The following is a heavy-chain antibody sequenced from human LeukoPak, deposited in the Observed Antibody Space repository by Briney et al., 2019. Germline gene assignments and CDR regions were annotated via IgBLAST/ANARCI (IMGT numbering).Heavy chain of an antibody. CDR2: ISSSSSYI. CDR1: GFTFSSYS. CDR3: WVPATAGEADY. J-gene: IGHJ4*02. Sequence: GGSLRLSCAASGFTFSSYSMNWVRQAPGKGLEWVSSISSSSSYIYYADSVKGRFTISRDNAKSSLYLQMNSLRAEDTAVYYCWVPATAGEADYWGQGTLVTVSS. V-gene: IGHV3-21*01. D-gene: IGHD2-2*01.